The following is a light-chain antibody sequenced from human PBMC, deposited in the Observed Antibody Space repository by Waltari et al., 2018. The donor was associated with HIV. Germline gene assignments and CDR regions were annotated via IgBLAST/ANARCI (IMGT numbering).Light chain of an antibody. CDR2: GAS. Sequence: IQLTQSPSSVSASVGDTVTIRRRTSQGISRWLAWYQQRPGQAPKLLIFGASDLQSGVPSRFSGSGSGTDFSLTISGLQPEDFATYYCQQTNSFPLSFGGGTKVEFK. CDR1: QGISRW. V-gene: IGKV1-12*01. CDR3: QQTNSFPLS. J-gene: IGKJ4*01.